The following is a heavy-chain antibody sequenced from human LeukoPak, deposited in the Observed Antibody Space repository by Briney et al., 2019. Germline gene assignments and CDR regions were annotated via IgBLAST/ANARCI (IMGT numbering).Heavy chain of an antibody. CDR3: ARGQQWLAPFDY. Sequence: SVKVSCKASGGTFSSYAISWVRQAPGQGLEWMGRIIPIFGTANYAQKFQGRVTITADKSTSTAYMELSSLRSEDTAVYYCARGQQWLAPFDYWGQGTLVTVSS. CDR2: IIPIFGTA. D-gene: IGHD6-19*01. J-gene: IGHJ4*02. V-gene: IGHV1-69*06. CDR1: GGTFSSYA.